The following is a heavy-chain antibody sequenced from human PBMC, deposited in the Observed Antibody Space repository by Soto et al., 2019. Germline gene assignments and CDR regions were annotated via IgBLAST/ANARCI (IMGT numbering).Heavy chain of an antibody. CDR1: GGSITSGGSF. V-gene: IGHV4-31*02. Sequence: SETLSLTCPVSGGSITSGGSFWSWIRQNPGSGPEWIAFIGYSGATSYTPSLASRVTIQADTYKSHFSLNLRSVTAADRAVYYSARGGARSKWFGPWRQGSRVTVSS. CDR2: IGYSGAT. J-gene: IGHJ5*02. CDR3: ARGGARSKWFGP. D-gene: IGHD2-15*01.